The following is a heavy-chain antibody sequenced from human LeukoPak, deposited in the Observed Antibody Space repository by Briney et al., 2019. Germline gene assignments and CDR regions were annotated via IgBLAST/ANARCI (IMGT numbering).Heavy chain of an antibody. CDR2: IYHSGST. Sequence: SETLSLTCTVSGGSISSSSYYWGWIRQPPGKGLEWIGSIYHSGSTYYNPSLKSRVTISVDTSKNQFSLKLSSVTAADTAVYYCARQEDYYYMDVWGKGTTVTVSS. V-gene: IGHV4-39*01. J-gene: IGHJ6*03. CDR3: ARQEDYYYMDV. CDR1: GGSISSSSYY.